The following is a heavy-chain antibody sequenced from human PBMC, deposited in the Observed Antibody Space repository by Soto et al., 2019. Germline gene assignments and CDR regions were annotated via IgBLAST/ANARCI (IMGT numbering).Heavy chain of an antibody. CDR1: GDSVSSNSAA. CDR2: TYYRSKWYN. D-gene: IGHD2-8*01. CDR3: ARARLGYCTNGVCHVGNYFDY. J-gene: IGHJ4*02. Sequence: QVQLQQSGPGLVKPSQTLSLTCAISGDSVSSNSAAWNWIRQSPSRGLEWLGRTYYRSKWYNDYAVAVKSRITINPDTSKNQFSLQLNSVTPEDTAVYYCARARLGYCTNGVCHVGNYFDYWGQGTLVTVSS. V-gene: IGHV6-1*01.